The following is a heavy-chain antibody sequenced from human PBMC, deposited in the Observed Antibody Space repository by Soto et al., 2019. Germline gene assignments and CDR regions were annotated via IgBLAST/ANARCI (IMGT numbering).Heavy chain of an antibody. CDR3: ARDSSSSVNWSDP. V-gene: IGHV1-69*13. D-gene: IGHD6-6*01. Sequence: GASVKVSCTASGGTFSSYAISWVRQAPGQGLEWMGGIIPILGTANYAQKFQGRVTITADESTSTAYMELSSLRSEDTAVYYCARDSSSSVNWSDPWGQGTLVTVSS. CDR2: IIPILGTA. J-gene: IGHJ5*02. CDR1: GGTFSSYA.